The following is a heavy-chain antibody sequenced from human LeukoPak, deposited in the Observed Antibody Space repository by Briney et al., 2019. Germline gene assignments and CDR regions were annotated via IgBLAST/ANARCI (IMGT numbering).Heavy chain of an antibody. CDR1: GFIFSSYG. Sequence: GGSLRLSCAASGFIFSSYGMHWVRQAPGKGLEWVAAISYDGSNKYYADSVKGRFTISRDNSKSTLYLQMNSLRAEDTAVYYCAREARHSGYVHWGQGTLVTVSS. CDR3: AREARHSGYVH. CDR2: ISYDGSNK. V-gene: IGHV3-30*03. D-gene: IGHD5-12*01. J-gene: IGHJ4*02.